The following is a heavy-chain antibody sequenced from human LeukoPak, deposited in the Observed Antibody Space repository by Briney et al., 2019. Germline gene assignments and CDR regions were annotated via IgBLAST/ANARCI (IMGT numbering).Heavy chain of an antibody. CDR3: AREGGTLWRWLQSLAGWFDP. CDR2: IYHSGST. D-gene: IGHD5-24*01. Sequence: SETLSLTCTVSGYSISSGYYWGWIRQPPGKGLEWIGSIYHSGSTYYNPSLKSRVTISVDTSKNQFSLKLSSVTAADTAVYYCAREGGTLWRWLQSLAGWFDPWGQGTLVTVSS. V-gene: IGHV4-38-2*02. CDR1: GYSISSGYY. J-gene: IGHJ5*02.